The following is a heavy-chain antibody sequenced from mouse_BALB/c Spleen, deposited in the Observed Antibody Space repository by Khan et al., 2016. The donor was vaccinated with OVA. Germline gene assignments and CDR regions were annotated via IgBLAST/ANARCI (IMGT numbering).Heavy chain of an antibody. V-gene: IGHV5-17*02. CDR3: ATSYFYGDYFDY. Sequence: EVELVESGGGLVQPGGSRKLSCAASGFTFNNYGMHWVRQAPEKGLEWVAYISGDSNTIYYVDSVKGRFTISKDNPKNTLFLQMTSLMSEDTAMYYCATSYFYGDYFDYWGPGTTLTVS. J-gene: IGHJ2*01. CDR1: GFTFNNYG. CDR2: ISGDSNTI. D-gene: IGHD1-1*01.